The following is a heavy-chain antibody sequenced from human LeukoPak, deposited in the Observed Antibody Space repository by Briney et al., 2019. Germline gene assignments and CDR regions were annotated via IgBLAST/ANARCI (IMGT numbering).Heavy chain of an antibody. J-gene: IGHJ4*02. Sequence: ASVKVSCKASGYTFTGYYMHWVRQAPGQGLEWMGWINPNSGGTNYAQKFQGRVTMTSDTSISTAYMELSRLRSDDTAVYYCASKRPVKTYYYDSSGYSELDYWGQGTLVTVSS. V-gene: IGHV1-2*02. CDR3: ASKRPVKTYYYDSSGYSELDY. CDR1: GYTFTGYY. CDR2: INPNSGGT. D-gene: IGHD3-22*01.